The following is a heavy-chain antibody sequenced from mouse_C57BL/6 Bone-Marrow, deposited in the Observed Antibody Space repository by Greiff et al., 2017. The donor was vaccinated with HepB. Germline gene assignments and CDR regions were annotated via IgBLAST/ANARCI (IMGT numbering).Heavy chain of an antibody. Sequence: EVQLQESEGGLVQPGSSMKLSCTASGFTFSDYYMAWVRQVPEKGLEWVANINYDGSSTYYLDSLKSRFIISRDNAKNILYLQMSSLKSEDTATYYCARIYYSNYGWYFDVWGTGTTVTVSS. CDR1: GFTFSDYY. D-gene: IGHD2-5*01. CDR3: ARIYYSNYGWYFDV. V-gene: IGHV5-16*01. J-gene: IGHJ1*03. CDR2: INYDGSST.